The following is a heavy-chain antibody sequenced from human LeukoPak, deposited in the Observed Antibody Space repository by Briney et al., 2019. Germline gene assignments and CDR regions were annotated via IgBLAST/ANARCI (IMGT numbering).Heavy chain of an antibody. CDR3: TKDRDSAASDIDV. Sequence: GGALRLSCAASGFTFSSYGMHWVRQAPGKGLEWVAFTRYEGNTKYYADSVNGRFTISRDNSKNTLYLQMNSLRAEDTAMYYCTKDRDSAASDIDVWGRRTTVTVSS. CDR2: TRYEGNTK. D-gene: IGHD6-13*01. J-gene: IGHJ6*03. V-gene: IGHV3-30*02. CDR1: GFTFSSYG.